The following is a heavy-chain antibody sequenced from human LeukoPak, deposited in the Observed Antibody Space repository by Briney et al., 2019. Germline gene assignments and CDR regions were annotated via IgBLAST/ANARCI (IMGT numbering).Heavy chain of an antibody. V-gene: IGHV1-2*02. CDR2: INPNSGGT. D-gene: IGHD3-22*01. J-gene: IGHJ4*02. CDR3: AKGGYYYDSSGYPFDY. CDR1: GYTFTGYY. Sequence: ASVKVSCKASGYTFTGYYMHWVRQAPGQGLEWMGWINPNSGGTNYAQKFQGRVTMTRDTSISTAYMELSRVRSDDTAVYYCAKGGYYYDSSGYPFDYWGQGTLVTVSS.